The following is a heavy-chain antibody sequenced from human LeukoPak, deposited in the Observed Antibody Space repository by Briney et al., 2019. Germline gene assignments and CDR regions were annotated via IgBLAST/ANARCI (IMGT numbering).Heavy chain of an antibody. J-gene: IGHJ6*02. CDR3: ARDQYYDILTGYYSGVYYYYGMDV. V-gene: IGHV3-33*01. Sequence: PGRSQRLSCAASGFTFSSYGMHWVRQAPGKGLEWVAVIRYDGSNKYYADSVKGRFTISRDNSKNTLYLQMNSLRAEDTAVYYCARDQYYDILTGYYSGVYYYYGMDVWGQGTTVTVSS. CDR1: GFTFSSYG. D-gene: IGHD3-9*01. CDR2: IRYDGSNK.